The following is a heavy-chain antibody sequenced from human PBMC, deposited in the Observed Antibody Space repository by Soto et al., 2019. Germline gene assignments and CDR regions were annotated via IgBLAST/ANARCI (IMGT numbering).Heavy chain of an antibody. J-gene: IGHJ4*02. CDR1: GYTIPIYD. V-gene: IGHV1-8*01. Sequence: QVQLVQSGAEVKKPGASVKVSCKASGYTIPIYDINWVRQATGQGLEWLGWMNPNSGNTGYAQKFQGRVTMTRNTSINTAYMELSSLRSEDTAVYYCARGFCSSTSCHFDYWGQGTLVTVSS. CDR2: MNPNSGNT. CDR3: ARGFCSSTSCHFDY. D-gene: IGHD2-2*01.